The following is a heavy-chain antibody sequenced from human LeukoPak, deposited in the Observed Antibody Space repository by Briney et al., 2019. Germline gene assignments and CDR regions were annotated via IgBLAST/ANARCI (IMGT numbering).Heavy chain of an antibody. J-gene: IGHJ5*02. CDR1: GGSISSGDYY. CDR2: IYYSGST. Sequence: PSQTLSLTCTVSGGSISSGDYYWSWIRQRPGKGLEWIGYIYYSGSTYYNPSLKSRVTISVDTSKNQFSLQLSSVTAADTAVYYCARARWEDRFDPWGQGTLVTVSS. D-gene: IGHD1-26*01. V-gene: IGHV4-30-4*08. CDR3: ARARWEDRFDP.